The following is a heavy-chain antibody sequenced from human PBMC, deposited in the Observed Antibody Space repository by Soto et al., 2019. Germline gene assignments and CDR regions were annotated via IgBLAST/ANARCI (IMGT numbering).Heavy chain of an antibody. V-gene: IGHV3-11*01. CDR1: GFTLSDYY. Sequence: GGSLRLSCAASGFTLSDYYMSWIRQAPGKGLEWVSYISSSGSTIYYADSVKGRFTISRDNAKNSLYLQMNSMRAEDTAVYYCARDHPVYCSSTNCYPPGYYYYGMDVWGQGTTVTVSS. D-gene: IGHD2-2*01. CDR2: ISSSGSTI. J-gene: IGHJ6*02. CDR3: ARDHPVYCSSTNCYPPGYYYYGMDV.